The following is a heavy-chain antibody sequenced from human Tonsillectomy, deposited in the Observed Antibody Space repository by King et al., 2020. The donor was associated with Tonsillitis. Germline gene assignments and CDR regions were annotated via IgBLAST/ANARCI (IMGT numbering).Heavy chain of an antibody. Sequence: QLVQSGAEVKKPGDSVKVSCKTSGYTFTSYGISWGRQAPGQGLDWMGWIRPYNGNTNYAQKLQDRVTMTTDKSTSTAYMELRSLRSDDTAVYYCVLWGSSGYWGQGTLVTVSS. D-gene: IGHD7-27*01. CDR2: IRPYNGNT. CDR3: VLWGSSGY. CDR1: GYTFTSYG. V-gene: IGHV1-18*01. J-gene: IGHJ4*02.